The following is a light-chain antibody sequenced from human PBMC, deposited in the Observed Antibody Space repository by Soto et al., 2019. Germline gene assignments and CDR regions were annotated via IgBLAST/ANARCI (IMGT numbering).Light chain of an antibody. V-gene: IGLV2-14*01. Sequence: QSALTQPASVSGSPGQSITISCTGTNSDVGGYNYVYWYQQHPGKAPKLMIYEVSNRPSGVSNRFSGSKSGNTASLTISGLQAEDESDYYCSSYTSSSTLVFGTGTKLTVL. J-gene: IGLJ1*01. CDR2: EVS. CDR3: SSYTSSSTLV. CDR1: NSDVGGYNY.